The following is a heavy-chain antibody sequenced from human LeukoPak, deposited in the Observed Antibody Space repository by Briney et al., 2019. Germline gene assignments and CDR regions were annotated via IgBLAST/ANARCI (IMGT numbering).Heavy chain of an antibody. V-gene: IGHV4-59*01. CDR1: GGSISSYY. CDR2: IYYSGST. D-gene: IGHD5-24*01. CDR3: ARDRSRDGYNLAY. Sequence: SETLSLTCTVSGGSISSYYWSWIRQPPGKGLEWIGYIYYSGSTNYNPSLKSRVTISLDTSKSQFSLKLSSVTAADTAVYYCARDRSRDGYNLAYWGQGTLVTVSS. J-gene: IGHJ4*02.